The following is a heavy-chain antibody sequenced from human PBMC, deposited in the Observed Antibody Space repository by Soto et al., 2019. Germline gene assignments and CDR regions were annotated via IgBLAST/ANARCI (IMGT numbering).Heavy chain of an antibody. CDR1: GYTFTGYY. D-gene: IGHD6-19*01. J-gene: IGHJ6*02. V-gene: IGHV1-2*04. CDR3: ARALLVAVAGTNRYYYYGMDV. CDR2: INPNSGGT. Sequence: ASVKVSCKASGYTFTGYYMHWVRQAPGQGLEWMGWINPNSGGTNYAQKFQGWVTMTRDTSISTAYMELSRLRSDDTAVYYCARALLVAVAGTNRYYYYGMDVWG.